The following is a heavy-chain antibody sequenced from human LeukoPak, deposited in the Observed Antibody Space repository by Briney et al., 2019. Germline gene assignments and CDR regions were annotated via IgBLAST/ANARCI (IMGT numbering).Heavy chain of an antibody. J-gene: IGHJ4*02. CDR2: INPNTGGT. CDR1: GYTFTDYY. CDR3: ARDSTWENDY. D-gene: IGHD1-26*01. V-gene: IGHV1-2*06. Sequence: ASVKVSCKASGYTFTDYYMHWVRQAPGQGIEWMGRINPNTGGTNYAQRFQGRVTMTRDTSISTAYMDLSSLRSDDTAVYYCARDSTWENDYWGQGTLVTVSS.